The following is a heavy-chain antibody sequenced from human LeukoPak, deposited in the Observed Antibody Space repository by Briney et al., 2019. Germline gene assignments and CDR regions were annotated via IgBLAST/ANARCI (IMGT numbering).Heavy chain of an antibody. CDR3: AREYTGYFDY. D-gene: IGHD6-6*01. Sequence: GGSLRLSCAASGFTVSSNYMSWVRQAPGKGLEWVSVIYSGGSTYYADSVKCRFTISRDNSKNTLYLQMNSLRAEDTAVYYCAREYTGYFDYWGQGTLVTVSS. V-gene: IGHV3-66*02. CDR1: GFTVSSNY. J-gene: IGHJ4*02. CDR2: IYSGGST.